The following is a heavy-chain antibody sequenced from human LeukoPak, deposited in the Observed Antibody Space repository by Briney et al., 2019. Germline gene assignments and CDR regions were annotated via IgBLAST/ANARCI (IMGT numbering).Heavy chain of an antibody. V-gene: IGHV3-20*04. CDR3: ARRVTVDSYYYYMDV. D-gene: IGHD5-18*01. CDR2: INWNGGST. Sequence: GGSLRLSCAASGFTFDDYGMSWVRHAPGKGLEWVSGINWNGGSTGYADSVKGRFTVSRDNAKNSLYLQMNSLRAEDTALYYCARRVTVDSYYYYMDVWGKGTTVTVSS. CDR1: GFTFDDYG. J-gene: IGHJ6*03.